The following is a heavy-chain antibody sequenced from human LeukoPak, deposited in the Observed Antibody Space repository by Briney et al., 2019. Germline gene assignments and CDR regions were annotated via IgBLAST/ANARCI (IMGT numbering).Heavy chain of an antibody. J-gene: IGHJ6*03. CDR2: IYYSGST. CDR3: ARTRRGGGTSYYYYYMDV. Sequence: SETLSLTCTVSGGSISSSSYYWGWIRQPPGKGLEWIGYIYYSGSTNYNPSLKSRVTISVDTSKNQFSLKLSSVTAADTAVYYCARTRRGGGTSYYYYYMDVWGKGTTVTVSS. V-gene: IGHV4-61*05. D-gene: IGHD1-1*01. CDR1: GGSISSSSYY.